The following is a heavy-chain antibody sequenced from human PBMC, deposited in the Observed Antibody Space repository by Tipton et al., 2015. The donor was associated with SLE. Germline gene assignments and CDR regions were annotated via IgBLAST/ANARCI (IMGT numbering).Heavy chain of an antibody. V-gene: IGHV4-4*09. D-gene: IGHD2-15*01. CDR3: ARDGRVLGSAGLYYYYYGMDV. CDR2: IYTSGST. J-gene: IGHJ6*02. Sequence: TLSLTCTVSGGSISSYYWSWIRQPPGKGLEWIGYIYTSGSTNYNPSLKSRVTISVDTSKNHFSLKLSSVTAADTAVYYCARDGRVLGSAGLYYYYYGMDVWGQGTTVTVSS. CDR1: GGSISSYY.